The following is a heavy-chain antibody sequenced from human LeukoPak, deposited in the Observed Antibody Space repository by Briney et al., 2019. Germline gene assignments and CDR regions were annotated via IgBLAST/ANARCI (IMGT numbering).Heavy chain of an antibody. D-gene: IGHD5-12*01. V-gene: IGHV4-59*01. CDR3: ARVQGYSGYDYYYFYYMDV. CDR1: GGSISSYY. CDR2: IYYSGST. Sequence: SETLSLTCTVSGGSISSYYWSWIRQPPGRGLEWIGYIYYSGSTNYNPSLKSRVTISVDTFKNQFSLKLSSVTAADTAVYFCARVQGYSGYDYYYFYYMDVWGKGTTVTISS. J-gene: IGHJ6*03.